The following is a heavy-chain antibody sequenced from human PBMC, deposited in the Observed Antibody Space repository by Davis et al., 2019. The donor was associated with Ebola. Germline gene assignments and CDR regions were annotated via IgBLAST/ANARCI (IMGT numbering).Heavy chain of an antibody. Sequence: SVKVSCKASGGTFYSYAISWVRQVPGQGLEWMGGIIPIIAREDYAQKFQGRVTISADASTDTSYLELGSLRSEDTAIYYWPRGDIVTDQVEYFDYWGQGTLVTVSS. CDR2: IIPIIARE. CDR1: GGTFYSYA. CDR3: PRGDIVTDQVEYFDY. V-gene: IGHV1-69*13. J-gene: IGHJ4*02. D-gene: IGHD5-12*01.